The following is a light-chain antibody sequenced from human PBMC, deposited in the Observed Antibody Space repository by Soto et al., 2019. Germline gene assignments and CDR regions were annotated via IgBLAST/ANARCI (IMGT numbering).Light chain of an antibody. J-gene: IGKJ1*01. CDR2: WAS. CDR3: QQYYRPPTWT. V-gene: IGKV4-1*01. Sequence: DIVMTQSPDSLAVSLGERATISCKSSQSVLDRSNNKDYIAWYQQKPGQPPKLIIYWASTREFGVPDRFSGSGSGTDFTLTISSLQAEDVAVYYCQQYYRPPTWTFGQGTKVEIK. CDR1: QSVLDRSNNKDY.